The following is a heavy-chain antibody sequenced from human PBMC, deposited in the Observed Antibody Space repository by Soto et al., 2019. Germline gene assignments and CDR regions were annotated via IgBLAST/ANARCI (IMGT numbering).Heavy chain of an antibody. D-gene: IGHD3-22*01. CDR1: GFTFSSYA. CDR2: ISGSGGST. CDR3: AKEGYYDSSGYYTGDYFDY. Sequence: VQLLESGGGLVQPGGSLRLSCAASGFTFSSYAMSWVRQAPGKGLEWVSAISGSGGSTYYADSVKGRFTISRDNSKNTLYQQMNSLRAEDTAVYYCAKEGYYDSSGYYTGDYFDYWGQGTLVTVSS. V-gene: IGHV3-23*01. J-gene: IGHJ4*02.